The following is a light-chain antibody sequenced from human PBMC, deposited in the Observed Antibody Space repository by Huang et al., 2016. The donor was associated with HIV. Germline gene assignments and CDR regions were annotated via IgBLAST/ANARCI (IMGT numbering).Light chain of an antibody. V-gene: IGKV1-33*01. Sequence: DIQMTQSPSSLSASVGDRVTITCQASQDINNFVNWYQQKPGKAPKLLSLDASNLQTGVPSRFSGSGSVTHFTFTITSLQRDDIGTYYCQQYDDVPISFGGGTKV. CDR1: QDINNF. CDR2: DAS. J-gene: IGKJ4*01. CDR3: QQYDDVPIS.